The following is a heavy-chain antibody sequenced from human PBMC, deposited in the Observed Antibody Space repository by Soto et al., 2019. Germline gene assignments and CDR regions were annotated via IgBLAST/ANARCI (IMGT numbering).Heavy chain of an antibody. Sequence: QVQLLQSGTEVKKPGSSAKVSCRASGGNFNTYTISWVRQAPGQGLEWLGRIIPILDLASYAQKFKGRVNITAANSTHTVDMKSSSLRSDDTAGYFFSRSRGLCTGSGSRDSWGQGTLVRVS. CDR2: IIPILDLA. J-gene: IGHJ4*02. CDR3: SRSRGLCTGSGSRDS. D-gene: IGHD2-8*02. V-gene: IGHV1-69*02. CDR1: GGNFNTYT.